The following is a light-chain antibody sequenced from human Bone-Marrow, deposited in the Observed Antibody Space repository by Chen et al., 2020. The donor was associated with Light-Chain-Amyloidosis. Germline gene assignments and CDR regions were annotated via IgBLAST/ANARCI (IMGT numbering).Light chain of an antibody. CDR1: SSDVGGYNY. Sequence: QSVLPQPASVSGSAGQAITISCSGTSSDVGGYNYVSWYHTHPGTVPKLILYDVHNRPSGISNRFSGSKSGNTASLTIAGLQAEDEADYYCSSYTRSSTWLFGGGTRLTVL. V-gene: IGLV2-14*03. CDR2: DVH. J-gene: IGLJ3*02. CDR3: SSYTRSSTWL.